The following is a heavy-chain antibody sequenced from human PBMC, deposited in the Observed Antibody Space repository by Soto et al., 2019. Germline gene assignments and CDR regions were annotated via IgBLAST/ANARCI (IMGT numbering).Heavy chain of an antibody. CDR1: GGSISSYY. CDR2: IYTSGST. V-gene: IGHV4-4*07. Sequence: LSLTCTVSGGSISSYYWSWIRQPAGKGLEWIGRIYTSGSTNYNPSLKSRVTMSVDTSKNQLSLKLSSVTAADRAVYYCARGGVRWMVPAYFDHWGQGTLVTVSS. D-gene: IGHD2-15*01. J-gene: IGHJ4*02. CDR3: ARGGVRWMVPAYFDH.